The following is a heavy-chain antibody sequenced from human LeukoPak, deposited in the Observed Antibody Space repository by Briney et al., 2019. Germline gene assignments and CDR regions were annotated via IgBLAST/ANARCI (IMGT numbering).Heavy chain of an antibody. V-gene: IGHV3-48*01. CDR1: GFTFSSYA. CDR2: ISSGSSTI. D-gene: IGHD3-3*01. Sequence: GGSLRLSCAASGFTFSSYAMHWVRQAPGKGLEWVSYISSGSSTIYYADSVKGRFTISRDNAKNSLYLQMNSLRAEDTAVYYCARRVYDLRFLELNYYYYMDVWGKGTTVTVSS. J-gene: IGHJ6*03. CDR3: ARRVYDLRFLELNYYYYMDV.